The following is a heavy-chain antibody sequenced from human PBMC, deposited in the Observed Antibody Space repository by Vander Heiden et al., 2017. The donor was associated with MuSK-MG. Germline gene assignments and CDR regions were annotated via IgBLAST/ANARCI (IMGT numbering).Heavy chain of an antibody. J-gene: IGHJ6*02. CDR2: IIPIFGTA. CDR3: AGGGYCSGGSCYSGYYYGMDV. Sequence: QVQLVQSGAEVKKPGSSVKFSCKASGGTFSSYAISWVRQAPGQGIAWMGGIIPIFGTANYAQKFQGRFTITADESTRTAYMELSSLRSEDRAVYYWAGGGYCSGGSCYSGYYYGMDVWGQGTTVTVSS. D-gene: IGHD2-15*01. CDR1: GGTFSSYA. V-gene: IGHV1-69*01.